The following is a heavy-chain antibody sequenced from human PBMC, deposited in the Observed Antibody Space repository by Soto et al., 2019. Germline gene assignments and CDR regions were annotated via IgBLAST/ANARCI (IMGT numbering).Heavy chain of an antibody. D-gene: IGHD1-26*01. CDR2: ISYDGSNK. Sequence: GGSLRLSCAASGFTFSSYGMHWVRQAPGKGLEWVAVISYDGSNKYYADSVKGRFTISRDNSKNTLYLQMNSLRAEDTAVYYCAKDGGSYSYYFDYWGQGTLVTVSS. CDR1: GFTFSSYG. V-gene: IGHV3-30*18. CDR3: AKDGGSYSYYFDY. J-gene: IGHJ4*02.